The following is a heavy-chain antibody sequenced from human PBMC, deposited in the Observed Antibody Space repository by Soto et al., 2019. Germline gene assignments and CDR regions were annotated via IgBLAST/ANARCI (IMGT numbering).Heavy chain of an antibody. D-gene: IGHD6-13*01. Sequence: GGSLRLSCAASGFTFSSYGMHWVRQAPAKGLEWVAVIWYDGSNKYYADSVKGRFTISRDNSKNTLYLQMNSLRAEDTAVYYCARDSAAGTPGYGMDVWGQGTTVTVSS. J-gene: IGHJ6*02. CDR3: ARDSAAGTPGYGMDV. CDR2: IWYDGSNK. V-gene: IGHV3-33*01. CDR1: GFTFSSYG.